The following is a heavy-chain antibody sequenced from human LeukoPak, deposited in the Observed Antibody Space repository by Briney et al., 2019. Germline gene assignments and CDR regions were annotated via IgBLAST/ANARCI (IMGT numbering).Heavy chain of an antibody. V-gene: IGHV4-34*01. D-gene: IGHD6-19*01. CDR1: GGSFSGYY. Sequence: PPETLSLTCAVYGGSFSGYYWSWIRQPPGKGLEWIGEINHSGSTNYNPSLKSRVTISVDTSKNQFSLKLSSVTAADTAVYYCARGLSGWYESFDYWGQGTLVTVSS. CDR2: INHSGST. CDR3: ARGLSGWYESFDY. J-gene: IGHJ4*02.